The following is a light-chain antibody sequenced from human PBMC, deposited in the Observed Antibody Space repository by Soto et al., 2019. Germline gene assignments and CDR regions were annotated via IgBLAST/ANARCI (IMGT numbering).Light chain of an antibody. Sequence: QSVLTQPASVSGSPGQSITISCTGTSGDVGSYNLVAWYQQHPGKAPKLMIYEVSKRPSGVSNRFSGSKPGNTASLTISGLQAEDEADYYCCSYAGSSTFVFGTGTKVTVL. CDR2: EVS. CDR1: SGDVGSYNL. CDR3: CSYAGSSTFV. J-gene: IGLJ1*01. V-gene: IGLV2-23*02.